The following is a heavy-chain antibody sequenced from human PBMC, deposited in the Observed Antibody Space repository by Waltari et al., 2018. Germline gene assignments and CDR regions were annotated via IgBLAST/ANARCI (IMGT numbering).Heavy chain of an antibody. J-gene: IGHJ6*03. CDR3: ARVSYGDRQIIVATFREAYYYYMDV. CDR2: IIPILGIA. CDR1: GGTFSSYA. D-gene: IGHD5-12*01. V-gene: IGHV1-69*04. Sequence: QVQLVQSGAEVKKPGSSVKVSCKASGGTFSSYAISWVRQAPGQGLEWMGGIIPILGIANYAQKFQGRVTITADESTSTAYMELSSLRSEDTAVYYCARVSYGDRQIIVATFREAYYYYMDVWGKGTTVTVSS.